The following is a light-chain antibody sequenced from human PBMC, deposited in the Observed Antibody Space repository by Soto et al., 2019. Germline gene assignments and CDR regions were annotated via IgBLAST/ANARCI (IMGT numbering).Light chain of an antibody. CDR3: CSYAGSYTYV. Sequence: QSALTQPRSVSGSPGQSVTISCTGTSSDVGGHNYVSWYQQHPGKAPQLMIYDVTKRPSGVPDRFSGSKSGSTASLTISGLQAEDEAVYYCCSYAGSYTYVFGTGTKVTVL. CDR1: SSDVGGHNY. J-gene: IGLJ1*01. CDR2: DVT. V-gene: IGLV2-11*01.